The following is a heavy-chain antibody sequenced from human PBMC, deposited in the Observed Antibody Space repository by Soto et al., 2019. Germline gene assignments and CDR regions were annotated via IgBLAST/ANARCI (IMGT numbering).Heavy chain of an antibody. J-gene: IGHJ6*03. CDR3: ARVRRARLPHRYYYYMDF. CDR2: INHSGST. Sequence: QVQLQQWGAGLLKPSETLSLTCAVYGGSFSGYYWSWIRQPPGKGLEWIGEINHSGSTNYNPSLKSRVTISVDTSMNQFSLKLSSVTAADTAVYYCARVRRARLPHRYYYYMDFWGRGTTVAVSS. V-gene: IGHV4-34*01. CDR1: GGSFSGYY. D-gene: IGHD5-18*01.